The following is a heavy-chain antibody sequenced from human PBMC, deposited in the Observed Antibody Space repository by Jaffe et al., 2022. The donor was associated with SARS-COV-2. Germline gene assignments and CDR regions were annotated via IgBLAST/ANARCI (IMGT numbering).Heavy chain of an antibody. CDR2: MRNKVRRHTT. D-gene: IGHD2-15*01. V-gene: IGHV3-72*01. J-gene: IGHJ4*02. CDR1: GFTFSDHY. CDR3: VRGKDGSCFDD. Sequence: EVQLVESGGGLVQPGGSLRLSCAVSGFTFSDHYMDWVRQAPGRGLEWVGRMRNKVRRHTTEYAASVKGRFTISRDDSKNSLYLQMNSLKTEDTAVYYCVRGKDGSCFDDWGLGTLVTVSS.